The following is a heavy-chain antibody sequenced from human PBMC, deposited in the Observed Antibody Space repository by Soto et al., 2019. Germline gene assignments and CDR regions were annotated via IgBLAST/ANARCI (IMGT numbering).Heavy chain of an antibody. D-gene: IGHD6-25*01. CDR1: GFTFSSYG. J-gene: IGHJ6*02. CDR2: IWYDGSNK. V-gene: IGHV3-33*01. CDR3: ARESGHV. Sequence: QVQLVESGGGVVQPGRSLRLSCAASGFTFSSYGMHWVRQAPGKGLEWVAVIWYDGSNKYYADSVKGRFTISRDNSKNTLYLLMNSLRAEDTAVYYCARESGHVWGQGTTVTVSS.